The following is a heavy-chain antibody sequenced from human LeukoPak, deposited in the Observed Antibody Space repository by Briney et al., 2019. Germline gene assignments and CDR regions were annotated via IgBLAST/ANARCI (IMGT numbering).Heavy chain of an antibody. J-gene: IGHJ3*02. V-gene: IGHV1-2*02. Sequence: ASVKVSCKASGYIFTGYYMHWVRQAPGQGLEWMGWINPNTGGTNYAQKFQGRVTMTRDTSISTAYMELNRLGSDDTAVYYCARGSGGAFDIRGQGTMVTVSS. CDR3: ARGSGGAFDI. CDR2: INPNTGGT. D-gene: IGHD1-1*01. CDR1: GYIFTGYY.